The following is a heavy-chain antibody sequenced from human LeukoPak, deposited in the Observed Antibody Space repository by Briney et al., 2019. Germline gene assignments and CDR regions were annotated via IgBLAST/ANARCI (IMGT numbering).Heavy chain of an antibody. Sequence: PGGSLTLSCAPSGFTFSSYAMHWVRQPAGKGMEWGAFISDDGSNKYHADSVKGRFTISTDNSKNKLYLQMNSLRAADTAVYYCARDLGDFWSGYTFDYWGQGTLVTVSS. J-gene: IGHJ4*02. V-gene: IGHV3-30-3*01. CDR1: GFTFSSYA. CDR2: ISDDGSNK. CDR3: ARDLGDFWSGYTFDY. D-gene: IGHD3-3*01.